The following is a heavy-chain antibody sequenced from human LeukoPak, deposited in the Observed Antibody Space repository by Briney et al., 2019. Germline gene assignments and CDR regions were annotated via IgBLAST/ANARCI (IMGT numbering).Heavy chain of an antibody. J-gene: IGHJ4*02. CDR2: ISYRSSHI. CDR3: GRAF. CDR1: GFTFSDCD. Sequence: GGSLRLSCTASGFTFSDCDMNWFRQAPGKGLEWVASISYRSSHIYYADSAKGRFTISRDNAKNSLCLQMNNLRAEDTAVYYCGRAFWGQGTLVTVSS. V-gene: IGHV3-21*06.